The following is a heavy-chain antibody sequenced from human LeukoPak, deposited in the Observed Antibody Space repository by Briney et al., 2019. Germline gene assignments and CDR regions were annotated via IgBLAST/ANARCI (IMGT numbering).Heavy chain of an antibody. CDR2: INHSGST. Sequence: SSETLSLTCAVYGGSFSGYYWSWIRQPPGKGLEWIGEINHSGSTNYNPSLKSRVTISVDTSKNQFSLKLSSVTAADTAVYYCARGPVQDYYDSSGLCYFDYWGQGTLVTVSS. J-gene: IGHJ4*02. D-gene: IGHD3-22*01. V-gene: IGHV4-34*01. CDR1: GGSFSGYY. CDR3: ARGPVQDYYDSSGLCYFDY.